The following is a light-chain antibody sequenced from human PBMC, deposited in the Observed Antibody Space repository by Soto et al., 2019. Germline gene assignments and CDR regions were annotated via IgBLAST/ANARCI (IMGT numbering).Light chain of an antibody. Sequence: QSVLTQPASVSGSPGQSITISCTGTNSDVGSYIYVSWYQQHPGRAPKLIIYDVLNRPSGVSDRFSGSKSGNTASLTISGLQAEDEADYYCCSYASSNTWVFGGGTKVTVL. CDR3: CSYASSNTWV. V-gene: IGLV2-14*01. CDR1: NSDVGSYIY. CDR2: DVL. J-gene: IGLJ3*02.